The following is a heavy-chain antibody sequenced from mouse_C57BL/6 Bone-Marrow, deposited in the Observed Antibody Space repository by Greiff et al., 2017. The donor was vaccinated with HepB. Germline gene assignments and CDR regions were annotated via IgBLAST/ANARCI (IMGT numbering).Heavy chain of an antibody. D-gene: IGHD1-1*01. V-gene: IGHV1-69*01. CDR2: IDPSDSYT. CDR3: ALYGSSY. CDR1: GYTFTSYW. Sequence: VQLQQPGAELVMPGASVKLSCKASGYTFTSYWMHWVKQRPGQGLEWIGEIDPSDSYTNYNQKFKGKSTLTVDKSSSTAYMQLSSLTSEDSAVYYCALYGSSYWGQGTLVTVSA. J-gene: IGHJ3*01.